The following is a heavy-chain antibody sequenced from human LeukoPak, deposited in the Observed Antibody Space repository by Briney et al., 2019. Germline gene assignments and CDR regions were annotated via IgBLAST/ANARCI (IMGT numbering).Heavy chain of an antibody. CDR1: GFTVSSNY. D-gene: IGHD3-22*01. Sequence: GGSLRLSCAASGFTVSSNYMSWVRQAPGKGLEWVSVIYGGGSTYYADSVKGRFTISRDNSKNTLYLQMNSLRAEDTAVYYCARAGITMIVPEGAFDIWGQGTMVTVSS. CDR3: ARAGITMIVPEGAFDI. CDR2: IYGGGST. J-gene: IGHJ3*02. V-gene: IGHV3-53*01.